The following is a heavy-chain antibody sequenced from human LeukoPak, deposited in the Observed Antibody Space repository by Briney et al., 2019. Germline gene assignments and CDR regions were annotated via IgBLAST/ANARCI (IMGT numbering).Heavy chain of an antibody. CDR3: ARGVVVVVPAAIPGVWFDP. D-gene: IGHD2-2*02. J-gene: IGHJ5*02. CDR1: GYTFTGYY. CDR2: INPNSGGT. Sequence: ASVKVSCKASGYTFTGYYMHWVRQAPGQGLEWMGWINPNSGGTNYAQKFQGRVTMTRDTSISTAYMELSRLRSDDTAVCYCARGVVVVVPAAIPGVWFDPWGQGTLVTVSS. V-gene: IGHV1-2*02.